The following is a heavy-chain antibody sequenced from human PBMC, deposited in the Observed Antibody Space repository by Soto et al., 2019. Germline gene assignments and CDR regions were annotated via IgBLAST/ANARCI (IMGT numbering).Heavy chain of an antibody. Sequence: QVQLVQSGAEVKKPGDSVKVSCKASGYTFTSYGISWVRQAPGQGLEWMGWISAYNGNTNYAQKLQGRVNMTTYTSTSTADMVLGSLRSTDTAVYYCAGISYYDIEPELCYYGMDIWSHGTTVTVSS. CDR1: GYTFTSYG. V-gene: IGHV1-18*01. J-gene: IGHJ6*01. CDR2: ISAYNGNT. CDR3: AGISYYDIEPELCYYGMDI. D-gene: IGHD3-9*01.